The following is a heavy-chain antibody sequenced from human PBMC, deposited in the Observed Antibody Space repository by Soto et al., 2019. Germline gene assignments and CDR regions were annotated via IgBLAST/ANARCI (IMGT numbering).Heavy chain of an antibody. CDR1: GFTFSNYA. J-gene: IGHJ6*02. V-gene: IGHV3-30-3*01. CDR3: ARDTGPNGYNYYYFGMDV. Sequence: VVSLKLSCAASGFTFSNYAMHWVRQAPGKGLEWVAVISYYLIDKYNANSVKGRFTISRDNSKNTLYLQMNSLRAEDTAVYYCARDTGPNGYNYYYFGMDVWGQGTTVTVSS. CDR2: ISYYLIDK. D-gene: IGHD5-18*01.